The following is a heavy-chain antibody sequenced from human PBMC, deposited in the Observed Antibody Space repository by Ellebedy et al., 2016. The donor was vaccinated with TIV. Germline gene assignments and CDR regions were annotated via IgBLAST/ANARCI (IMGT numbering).Heavy chain of an antibody. J-gene: IGHJ4*02. CDR2: ISAGGGTI. CDR3: ERDLRGPGDH. Sequence: GESLKISCAASGFSFSSYEMNWVRQAPGRGLEWLSYISAGGGTIYYADSVNGRFTISRDKAKNSLYLQMSSLRVEDTAVYYCERDLRGPGDHWGQGTLVTVSS. V-gene: IGHV3-48*03. D-gene: IGHD3-10*01. CDR1: GFSFSSYE.